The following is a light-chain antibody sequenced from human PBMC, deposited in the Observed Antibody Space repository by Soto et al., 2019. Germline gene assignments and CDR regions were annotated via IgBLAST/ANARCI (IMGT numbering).Light chain of an antibody. V-gene: IGKV3-20*01. CDR2: GAS. CDR3: QQYDNSPLT. CDR1: QSVSSSY. J-gene: IGKJ4*01. Sequence: IVLTQSPGTLSLSPGDIATLSCRASQSVSSSYLAWYQQKPGQAPRLLIYGASNRATGIPDRFSGSGSGTDFTLTISRLEPEDFAVYYCQQYDNSPLTFGGGTKVDIK.